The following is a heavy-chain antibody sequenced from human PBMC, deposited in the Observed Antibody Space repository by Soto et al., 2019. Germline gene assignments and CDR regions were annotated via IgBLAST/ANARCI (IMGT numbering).Heavy chain of an antibody. CDR2: INHSGST. CDR1: GGSFSGYY. V-gene: IGHV4-34*01. D-gene: IGHD3-10*01. Sequence: SETLSLTCAVYGGSFSGYYWSWIRQPPGKGLEWIGEINHSGSTNYNPSLKSRVTISVDTSKNQFSLKLSSVTAADTAVYYCAVEAGDYGSNYFDYWGQGTLVTVSS. CDR3: AVEAGDYGSNYFDY. J-gene: IGHJ4*02.